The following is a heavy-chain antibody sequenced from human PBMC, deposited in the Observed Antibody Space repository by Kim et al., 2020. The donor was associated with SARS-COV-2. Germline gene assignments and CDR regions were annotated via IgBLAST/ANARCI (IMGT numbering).Heavy chain of an antibody. J-gene: IGHJ5*02. CDR1: GGSISSSSYY. CDR3: ARGNNWFDP. CDR2: IYYSGST. V-gene: IGHV4-39*07. Sequence: SETLSLTCTVSGGSISSSSYYWGWIRQPPGKGLEWIGSIYYSGSTYYNPSLKSRVTISVDTSKNQFSLKLSSVTAADTAVYYCARGNNWFDPWGQGTLVTVSS.